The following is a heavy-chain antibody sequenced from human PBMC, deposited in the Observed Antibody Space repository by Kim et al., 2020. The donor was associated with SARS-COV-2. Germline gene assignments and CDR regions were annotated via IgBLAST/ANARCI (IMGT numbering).Heavy chain of an antibody. J-gene: IGHJ6*02. V-gene: IGHV1-46*01. CDR2: INPTSGGT. CDR1: RYTFTNYY. Sequence: ASVKVSCKASRYTFTNYYIHWVRQAPGKGLEWMGIINPTSGGTSFPQKFQGRVTMTRDTSTTTVYMELSSLRSDDTAVYYCTRAEPLRANSAYYGLDVWGQGTTVTVSS. D-gene: IGHD2-15*01. CDR3: TRAEPLRANSAYYGLDV.